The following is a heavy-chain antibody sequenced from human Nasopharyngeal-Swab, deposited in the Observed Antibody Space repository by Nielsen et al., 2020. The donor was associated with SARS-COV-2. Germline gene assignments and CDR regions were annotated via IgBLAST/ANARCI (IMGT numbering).Heavy chain of an antibody. J-gene: IGHJ5*02. D-gene: IGHD2-15*01. V-gene: IGHV1-2*06. CDR3: ARDYLVDDNWFDP. Sequence: ASVNVSCKASGYTFTGYYMHWLRQAPGQGLEWMGRINPNSGGTNYAQKFQGRVTMTRDTSISTAYMELSRLRSDDTAVYYCARDYLVDDNWFDPWGQGTLVTVSS. CDR2: INPNSGGT. CDR1: GYTFTGYY.